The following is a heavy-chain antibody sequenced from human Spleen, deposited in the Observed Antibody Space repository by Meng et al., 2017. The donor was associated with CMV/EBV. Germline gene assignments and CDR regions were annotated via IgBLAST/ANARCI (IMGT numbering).Heavy chain of an antibody. Sequence: SETLSLTCTVSGGSISSSTYYWGWIRQPPGKGLEWIGSINYSGSTYYNPSLKSRVTVSVDTSKNQFSLKLSSVTAADAAVYYCARPRGEGYYYGMDVWGQGTTVTVSS. CDR2: INYSGST. J-gene: IGHJ6*02. CDR1: GGSISSSTYY. CDR3: ARPRGEGYYYGMDV. V-gene: IGHV4-39*07.